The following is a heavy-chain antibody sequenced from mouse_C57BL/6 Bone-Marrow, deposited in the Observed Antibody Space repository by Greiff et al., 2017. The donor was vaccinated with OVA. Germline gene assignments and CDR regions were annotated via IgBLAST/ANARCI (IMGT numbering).Heavy chain of an antibody. CDR3: AREGYYYGSTDY. J-gene: IGHJ2*01. CDR2: INPYNGGT. V-gene: IGHV1-19*01. Sequence: EVQLQQSGPVLVKPGASVKMSCKASGYTFTDYYMNWVKQSHGKSLEWIGVINPYNGGTSYNQKFKGKATLTVDKSSSTAYMELNSLTSEDSAVYYCAREGYYYGSTDYWGQGTTLTVSS. CDR1: GYTFTDYY. D-gene: IGHD1-1*01.